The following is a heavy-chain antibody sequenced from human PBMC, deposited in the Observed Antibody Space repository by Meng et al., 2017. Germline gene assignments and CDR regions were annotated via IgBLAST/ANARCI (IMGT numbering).Heavy chain of an antibody. Sequence: KVSCKGSGYSFTSYWIGWVRQMPGKGLEWMGIIYPGDSDTRYSPSFQGQVTISADKSISTAYLQWSSLKASDTAMYYCAGLPSGDHEGGAFDIWGQGTMVTVSS. J-gene: IGHJ3*02. V-gene: IGHV5-51*01. CDR2: IYPGDSDT. CDR1: GYSFTSYW. D-gene: IGHD5/OR15-5a*01. CDR3: AGLPSGDHEGGAFDI.